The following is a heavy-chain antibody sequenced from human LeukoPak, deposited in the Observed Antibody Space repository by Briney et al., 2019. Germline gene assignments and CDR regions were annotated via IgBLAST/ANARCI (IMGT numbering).Heavy chain of an antibody. J-gene: IGHJ4*02. D-gene: IGHD2-15*01. Sequence: PSETLSLTCTVSGGPISSYYWSWIRQPPGKGLEWIGYIYYSGSTNYNPSLKSRVTISVDTSKNQFSLKLSSVTAADTAVYYCARIADCSGGSCYSGIFDYWGQGTLVTVSS. CDR3: ARIADCSGGSCYSGIFDY. CDR2: IYYSGST. V-gene: IGHV4-59*01. CDR1: GGPISSYY.